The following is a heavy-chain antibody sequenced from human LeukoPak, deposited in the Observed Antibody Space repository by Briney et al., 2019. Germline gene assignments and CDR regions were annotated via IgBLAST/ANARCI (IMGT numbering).Heavy chain of an antibody. CDR1: GFTFSDYY. V-gene: IGHV3-11*04. J-gene: IGHJ5*02. D-gene: IGHD6-19*01. CDR3: ARMVRSSGWRFFDP. Sequence: GGSLRLSCAASGFTFSDYYMSWIRQAPGKGLEWVSYISSSGSTIYYADSVKGRFTISRDNAKNSLYLQMNSLRAEDTAVYYCARMVRSSGWRFFDPWGQGTLVTVSS. CDR2: ISSSGSTI.